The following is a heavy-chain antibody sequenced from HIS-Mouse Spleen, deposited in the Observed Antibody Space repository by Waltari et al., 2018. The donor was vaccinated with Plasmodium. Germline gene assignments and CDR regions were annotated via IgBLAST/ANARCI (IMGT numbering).Heavy chain of an antibody. CDR1: ALPFSSYW. V-gene: IGHV3-7*01. Sequence: EVQLVESGGGLVQPGGSLRLSCAAFALPFSSYWMSGVRQAPGKGLEWGDNIKQDGSEKDYVDSVKGRFTIARDNAKNSLYLQMNSLRAEDTAVYYCASSWYWYFDLWGRGTLVTVSS. CDR3: ASSWYWYFDL. D-gene: IGHD6-13*01. J-gene: IGHJ2*01. CDR2: IKQDGSEK.